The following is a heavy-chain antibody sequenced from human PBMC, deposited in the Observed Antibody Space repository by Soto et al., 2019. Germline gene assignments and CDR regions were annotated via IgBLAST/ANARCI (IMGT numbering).Heavy chain of an antibody. D-gene: IGHD3-16*01. Sequence: QVQLVETGGGVVQPGTSLRLSCVGSGFTFSSYGMHWVRKAPGKGLEWVAVIWFDGSNKYYADSVRGRFTISRDNSKNTRYLQMNGLRADDTALYYCARGDTTNGGENYWGQGTLVTVSS. J-gene: IGHJ4*02. V-gene: IGHV3-33*08. CDR3: ARGDTTNGGENY. CDR2: IWFDGSNK. CDR1: GFTFSSYG.